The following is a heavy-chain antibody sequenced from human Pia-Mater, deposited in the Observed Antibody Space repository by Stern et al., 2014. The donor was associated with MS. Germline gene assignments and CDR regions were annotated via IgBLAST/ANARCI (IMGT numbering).Heavy chain of an antibody. Sequence: LQLQESGGGLVQPGESLRVSCEASAFIFSNYWMHWVRQVPGKGLVWVSHINPDGTSALYADSVKGRFITTRDNARNTLYLQMNSLRAEDTAFYYCARGMTSGAYRWGQGTLVTVSS. CDR2: INPDGTSA. V-gene: IGHV3-74*01. J-gene: IGHJ4*02. CDR3: ARGMTSGAYR. CDR1: AFIFSNYW. D-gene: IGHD6-19*01.